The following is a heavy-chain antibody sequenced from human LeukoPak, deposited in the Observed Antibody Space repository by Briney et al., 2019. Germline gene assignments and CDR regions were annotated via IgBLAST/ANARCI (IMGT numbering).Heavy chain of an antibody. D-gene: IGHD2-15*01. Sequence: GGSLRLSCAASGFTFDDYAMHWVRQAPGKGLEWVSTISATGGSTYYADSVKGRFTISRDNSKNTLYVQMNSLRAEDTAVYYCAKGWTSGFDYWGQGTLVTVSS. CDR3: AKGWTSGFDY. V-gene: IGHV3-23*01. CDR2: ISATGGST. J-gene: IGHJ4*02. CDR1: GFTFDDYA.